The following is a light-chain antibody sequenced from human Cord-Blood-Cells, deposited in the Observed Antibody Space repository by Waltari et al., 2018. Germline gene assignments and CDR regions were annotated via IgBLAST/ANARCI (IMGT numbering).Light chain of an antibody. V-gene: IGKV1-39*01. CDR2: AAS. CDR3: QQSYSTPLT. CDR1: QIISSY. J-gene: IGKJ4*01. Sequence: DIQMTQSPSSLSASVGDRVTITCRASQIISSYLNWYQQKPGKAPKLLIYAASSLQSGVPSRFSGSGSGTDFTLTISRLQPEDFATYYCQQSYSTPLTFGGGTKVEIK.